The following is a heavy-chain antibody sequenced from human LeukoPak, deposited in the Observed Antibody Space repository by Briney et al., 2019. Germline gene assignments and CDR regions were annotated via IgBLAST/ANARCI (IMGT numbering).Heavy chain of an antibody. CDR2: IYSSGST. CDR1: GFTVCSNY. J-gene: IGHJ3*02. Sequence: PGGSLRLSCAASGFTVCSNYMSWVRPAPREGLGLVSVIYSSGSTHYADSVKGRFTISRDNSKNTLYLQMNSLRAEDTAVYYCAREYEVAGLAFDIWGQGTMVTVSS. D-gene: IGHD5-12*01. CDR3: AREYEVAGLAFDI. V-gene: IGHV3-53*01.